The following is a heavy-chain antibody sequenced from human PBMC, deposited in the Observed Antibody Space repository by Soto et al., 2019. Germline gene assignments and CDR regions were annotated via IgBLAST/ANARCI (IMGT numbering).Heavy chain of an antibody. Sequence: QVQLVQSGAEVKKPGSSVKVSCKASGGTFSSYAISWVRQAPGQGLEWMGGIIPIFGTANYAQKFQGRVTITANKSKTTAYTELSSLRSEDTAVYYCAREPQNYYDSSGYYSPEYFQHWGQGTLVTVSS. CDR1: GGTFSSYA. D-gene: IGHD3-22*01. CDR2: IIPIFGTA. CDR3: AREPQNYYDSSGYYSPEYFQH. J-gene: IGHJ1*01. V-gene: IGHV1-69*06.